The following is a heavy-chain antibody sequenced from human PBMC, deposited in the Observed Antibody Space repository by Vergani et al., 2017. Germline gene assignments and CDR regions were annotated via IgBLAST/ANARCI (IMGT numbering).Heavy chain of an antibody. CDR2: ISGSGGST. J-gene: IGHJ6*02. V-gene: IGHV3-23*01. CDR1: GFTFSSYA. CDR3: AKDLRLGYSDGTYYYYGMDV. D-gene: IGHD5-18*01. Sequence: EVQLLESGGGLVQPGGSLRLSCAASGFTFSSYAMSWVRQAPGKGLEWVSAISGSGGSTYYADSVKGRFTISRDNSKNTLYLQMNSLRAEDTAVYYCAKDLRLGYSDGTYYYYGMDVWGQGTTVTVSS.